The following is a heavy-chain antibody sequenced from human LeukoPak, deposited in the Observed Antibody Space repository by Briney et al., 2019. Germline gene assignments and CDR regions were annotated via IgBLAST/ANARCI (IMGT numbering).Heavy chain of an antibody. Sequence: PSETLSLTCTVSGGSISSSSYYWGWIRQPPGKGLEWIGYIYYSGSTNYNPSLKSRVTISVDTSKNQFSLKLSSVTAADTAVYYCAREALSVSSGYYLDYWGQGTLVTVSS. V-gene: IGHV4-61*01. CDR3: AREALSVSSGYYLDY. CDR1: GGSISSSSYY. CDR2: IYYSGST. J-gene: IGHJ4*02. D-gene: IGHD3-22*01.